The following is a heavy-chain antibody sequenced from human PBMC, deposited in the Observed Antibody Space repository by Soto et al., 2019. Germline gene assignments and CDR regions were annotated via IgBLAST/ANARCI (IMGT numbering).Heavy chain of an antibody. V-gene: IGHV3-30-3*01. CDR1: GFTFSSYA. J-gene: IGHJ4*02. CDR2: MSYDRSNK. D-gene: IGHD2-2*01. Sequence: WGSLRLPCAASGFTFSSYAVHWVRQAPGKGLEWVAVMSYDRSNKYYADSVKGRFTISSDNSKNTLYLQMNSLGTEDTAVYYCARGYCSRPSCSHLDCWVQGTLVTVSS. CDR3: ARGYCSRPSCSHLDC.